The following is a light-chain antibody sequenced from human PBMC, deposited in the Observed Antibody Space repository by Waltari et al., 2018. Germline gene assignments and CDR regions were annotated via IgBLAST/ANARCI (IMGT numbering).Light chain of an antibody. V-gene: IGLV1-40*01. CDR3: QSYDSSLRGWV. CDR1: SSNIGGGYD. CDR2: GNT. J-gene: IGLJ3*02. Sequence: QSVLTQAPSVSGAPGQRVTISCTGSSSNIGGGYDVHWYQQLPGTVPKLLIYGNTNRPSGVRDRFSGSKSGTSASLAITGLQAEDEADYYCQSYDSSLRGWVFGGGTKLTVL.